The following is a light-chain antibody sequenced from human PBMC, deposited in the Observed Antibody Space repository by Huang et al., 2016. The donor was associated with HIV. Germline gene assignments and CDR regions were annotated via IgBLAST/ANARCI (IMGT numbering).Light chain of an antibody. Sequence: ELVLAQSPGTLSLSPGERATLSCRASQSVSSNYLAWYQQKPGRAPRLLIYGASHRATGVPDRFSGSGSGTDFTLTISGLEPEDFAVYYCQQYVSSPWTFGQGTKVEIK. J-gene: IGKJ1*01. V-gene: IGKV3-20*01. CDR3: QQYVSSPWT. CDR2: GAS. CDR1: QSVSSNY.